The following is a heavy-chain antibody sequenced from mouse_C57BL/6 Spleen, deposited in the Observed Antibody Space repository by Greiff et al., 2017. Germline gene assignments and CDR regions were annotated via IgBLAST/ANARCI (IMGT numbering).Heavy chain of an antibody. CDR1: GYTFTSYW. V-gene: IGHV1-53*01. Sequence: VQLQQPGTELVKPGASVKLSCKASGYTFTSYWMHWVKQRPGQGLEWIGNINPSNGGTNYNEKFKSKATLTVDTSSSTAYMQLSSLTSEDSAVYYCAADYYGSIYWYFDVWGTGTTVTVSS. CDR3: AADYYGSIYWYFDV. D-gene: IGHD1-1*01. J-gene: IGHJ1*03. CDR2: INPSNGGT.